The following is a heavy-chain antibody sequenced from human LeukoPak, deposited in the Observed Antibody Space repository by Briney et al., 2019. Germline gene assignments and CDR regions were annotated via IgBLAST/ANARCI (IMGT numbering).Heavy chain of an antibody. D-gene: IGHD1-26*01. Sequence: GGSLRLSCAASGFTFSSYAMHWVRQAPGKGLEWVAVISYDGSNKYYADSVKGRFTISRDNSKNTLYLQMNSLRAEDTAVYYCAREPPLSVVGADYYYYGMDVWGQGTTVTVSS. CDR2: ISYDGSNK. V-gene: IGHV3-30-3*01. J-gene: IGHJ6*02. CDR1: GFTFSSYA. CDR3: AREPPLSVVGADYYYYGMDV.